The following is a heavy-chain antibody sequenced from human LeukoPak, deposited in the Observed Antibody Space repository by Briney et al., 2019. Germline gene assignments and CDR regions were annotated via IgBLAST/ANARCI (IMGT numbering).Heavy chain of an antibody. J-gene: IGHJ4*02. CDR3: ARTYYDSSGYYCYFDY. CDR1: GGSISSYY. V-gene: IGHV4-59*01. D-gene: IGHD3-22*01. Sequence: SETLSLTCTVSGGSISSYYWSWIRQPPGKGLEWIGYIYYSGSTNCNPSLKSRVTISVDTSKNQFSLKLSSVTAADTAVYYCARTYYDSSGYYCYFDYWGQGTLVTVSS. CDR2: IYYSGST.